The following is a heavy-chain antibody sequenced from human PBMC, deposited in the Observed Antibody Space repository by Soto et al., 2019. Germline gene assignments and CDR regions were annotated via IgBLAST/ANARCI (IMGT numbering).Heavy chain of an antibody. CDR2: VYYSGST. D-gene: IGHD3-10*01. Sequence: TLSPTCSVSGGSISSSGYYCTWIRQQPGKGLEGIGYVYYSGSTYYNPSLKSRVTISVDTSKNHFSLKLISVTAAHPAFYYYANTFWATYYFSQPWGQGTPV. CDR3: ANTFWATYYFSQP. J-gene: IGHJ1*01. V-gene: IGHV4-31*03. CDR1: GGSISSSGYY.